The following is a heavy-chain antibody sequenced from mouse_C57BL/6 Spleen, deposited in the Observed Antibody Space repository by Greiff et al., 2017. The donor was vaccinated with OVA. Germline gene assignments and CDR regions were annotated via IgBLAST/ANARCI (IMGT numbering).Heavy chain of an antibody. D-gene: IGHD2-4*01. J-gene: IGHJ4*01. CDR1: GYTFTSYW. CDR2: IHPNSGST. V-gene: IGHV1-64*01. Sequence: VQLQQPGAELVKPGASVKLSCKASGYTFTSYWMHWVKQRPGQGLEWIGMIHPNSGSTNYNEKFNNKATLTVDKSSSTAYMQLSSLTSEDSAFYYGARSGYDYSYAMDYWGQGTSVTVSS. CDR3: ARSGYDYSYAMDY.